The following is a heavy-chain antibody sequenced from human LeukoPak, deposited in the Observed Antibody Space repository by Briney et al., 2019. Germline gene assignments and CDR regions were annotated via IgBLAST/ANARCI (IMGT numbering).Heavy chain of an antibody. CDR3: ATEIVGATMDNY. V-gene: IGHV1-24*01. J-gene: IGHJ4*02. Sequence: ASVKVSCKVSGYTLTELSMHWVRQAPGKGLEWVGGFDPEDGETIYAQKFQGRVTMTEDTSTDTAYMELSSLRSEDTAVYYCATEIVGATMDNYWGQGTLVTVSS. CDR1: GYTLTELS. D-gene: IGHD1-26*01. CDR2: FDPEDGET.